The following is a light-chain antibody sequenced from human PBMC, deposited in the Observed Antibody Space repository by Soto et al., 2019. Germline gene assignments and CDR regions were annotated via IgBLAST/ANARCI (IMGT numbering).Light chain of an antibody. CDR2: AAS. CDR1: QGISNY. V-gene: IGKV1-27*01. CDR3: HKYNLAPT. Sequence: DIQMTQSPSSLSASVGDGVTITCRASQGISNYLAWYQQKPGKVPELLIYAASTLQSGVPSRFSGSGSGTEFSLTISGLQPEDVANYYWHKYNLAPTFGGGTKVEIK. J-gene: IGKJ4*01.